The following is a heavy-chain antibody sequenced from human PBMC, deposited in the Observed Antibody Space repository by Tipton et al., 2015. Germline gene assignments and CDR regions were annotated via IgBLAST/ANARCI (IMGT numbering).Heavy chain of an antibody. CDR1: GGSISSGGYY. D-gene: IGHD3-10*01. J-gene: IGHJ6*02. Sequence: TLSLTCIVSGGSISSGGYYWTWIRQHPGKGLEWIGYIYSSGSTYFNLSLKSRVTISVDTSKNQFSLNLSSVTAADTAVYYCARALPRAHYYSLDVWGQGTTVTVSS. V-gene: IGHV4-31*03. CDR3: ARALPRAHYYSLDV. CDR2: IYSSGST.